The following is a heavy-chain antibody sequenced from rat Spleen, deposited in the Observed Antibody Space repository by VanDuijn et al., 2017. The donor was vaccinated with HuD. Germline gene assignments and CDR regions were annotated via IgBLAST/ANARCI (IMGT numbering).Heavy chain of an antibody. CDR2: ISPSGGST. Sequence: EVQLVESGGGLVQPGRSMKLSCAASGFIFSNYGMHWIRQAPTKGLEWVASISPSGGSTYYRDSVKGRFTISRDNAKTTLYLQMDSLRSEDTATYYCTTLGNYFNYWGQGVMVTVSS. V-gene: IGHV5-19*01. CDR1: GFIFSNYG. CDR3: TTLGNYFNY. D-gene: IGHD5-1*01. J-gene: IGHJ2*01.